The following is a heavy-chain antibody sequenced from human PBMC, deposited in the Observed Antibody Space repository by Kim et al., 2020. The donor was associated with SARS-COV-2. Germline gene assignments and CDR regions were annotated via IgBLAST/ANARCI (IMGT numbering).Heavy chain of an antibody. V-gene: IGHV1-3*01. J-gene: IGHJ5*02. CDR3: AREGSGSYNWFDP. Sequence: YSQNFKGRLTITRDTSATTAYMELSGLTSKDTAVYFCAREGSGSYNWFDPWGQGTLVTVSS. D-gene: IGHD3-10*01.